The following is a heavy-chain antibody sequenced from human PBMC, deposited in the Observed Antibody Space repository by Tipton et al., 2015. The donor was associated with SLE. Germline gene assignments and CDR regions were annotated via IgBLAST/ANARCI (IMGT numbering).Heavy chain of an antibody. CDR2: IYYSGST. J-gene: IGHJ4*02. V-gene: IGHV4-59*01. CDR3: ARELFCSSTSCPFDY. D-gene: IGHD2-2*01. Sequence: TLSLTCTVSGGSISSYYWSWIRQPPGKGLEWIGYIYYSGSTNYNPSLKSRVTISVDTSKNQFSLKVRSVTAADTAVYYCARELFCSSTSCPFDYWGQGTLVTVSS. CDR1: GGSISSYY.